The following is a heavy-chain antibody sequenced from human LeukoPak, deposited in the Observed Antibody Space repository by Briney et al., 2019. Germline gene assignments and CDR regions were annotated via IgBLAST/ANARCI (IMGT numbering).Heavy chain of an antibody. CDR2: INSGGTST. J-gene: IGHJ4*02. CDR3: AKGGYYDDYPFDY. V-gene: IGHV3-74*01. D-gene: IGHD4-17*01. Sequence: GGSLRLSCAASGFTFSSYWMHWVRQVPGKGLVWVSRINSGGTSTSNADSVKGRFTISRDNAKNTLYLQMNSLRAEDTAVYSCAKGGYYDDYPFDYWGQGTLVTVSS. CDR1: GFTFSSYW.